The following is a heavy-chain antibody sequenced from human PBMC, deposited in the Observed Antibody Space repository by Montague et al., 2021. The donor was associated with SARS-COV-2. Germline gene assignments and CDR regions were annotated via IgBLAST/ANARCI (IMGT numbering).Heavy chain of an antibody. CDR3: ARDLLDV. Sequence: SETLSLTCTVSGGSVSSYYWSWIRQPPGKGLEWIGYIYYSGSTNYNPSLKSRVTISVDTSKNQFSLKLSSVTAADTAVYYCARDLLDVWGQGTTVTVSS. CDR2: IYYSGST. V-gene: IGHV4-59*02. J-gene: IGHJ6*02. CDR1: GGSVSSYY.